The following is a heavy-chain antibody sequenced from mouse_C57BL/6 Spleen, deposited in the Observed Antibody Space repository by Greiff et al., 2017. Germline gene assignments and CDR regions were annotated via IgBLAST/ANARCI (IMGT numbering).Heavy chain of an antibody. J-gene: IGHJ4*01. V-gene: IGHV1-5*01. CDR2: IYPGNSDT. Sequence: EVKLVESGTVLARPGASVKMSCKTSGYTFTSYWMHWVKQRPGQGLEWIGAIYPGNSDTSYNQKFKGKAKLIAVTSASTAYMELSSLTNEDSAVYYCTRWRDTGAMDYWGQGTSVTVSS. CDR3: TRWRDTGAMDY. CDR1: GYTFTSYW. D-gene: IGHD4-1*01.